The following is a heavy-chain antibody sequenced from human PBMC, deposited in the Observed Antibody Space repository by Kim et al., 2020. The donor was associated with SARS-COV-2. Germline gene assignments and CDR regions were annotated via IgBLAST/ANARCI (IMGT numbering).Heavy chain of an antibody. J-gene: IGHJ4*02. V-gene: IGHV5-51*01. Sequence: GESLKISCKGSGYSFTTYWIGWVRQMPGKGLEWMGIIYPSDSESRYSPSFQGQVTISADKSISTAYLQWSSLKASDTAMYYCARGGVVGTITGFWDYWGQGTLVTVSS. D-gene: IGHD1-26*01. CDR1: GYSFTTYW. CDR2: IYPSDSES. CDR3: ARGGVVGTITGFWDY.